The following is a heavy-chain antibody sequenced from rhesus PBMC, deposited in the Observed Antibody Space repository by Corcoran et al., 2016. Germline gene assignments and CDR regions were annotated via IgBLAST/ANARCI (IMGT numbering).Heavy chain of an antibody. D-gene: IGHD1-44*02. V-gene: IGHV4S9*01. CDR1: GGPIRDSYY. CDR3: ASMGGSGYYFDY. Sequence: QVQLQASGPGMVKPSETLSLTCAVSGGPIRDSYYWNWIRQAPGKGLAWIGNIYGNSGSTYYNPSLKSRVTISKDTSKNQFSLKLSSVTAADTAVYYCASMGGSGYYFDYWGQGVLVTVSS. CDR2: IYGNSGST. J-gene: IGHJ4*01.